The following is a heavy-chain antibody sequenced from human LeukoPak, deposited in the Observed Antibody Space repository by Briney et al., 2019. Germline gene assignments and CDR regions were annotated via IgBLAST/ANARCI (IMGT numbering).Heavy chain of an antibody. D-gene: IGHD3-10*01. Sequence: SETLSLTCTVSGGSISSSSYYWGWIRQPPGKGLERIGSIYYSGSTYYNPSLKSRVTISVDTSKNQFSLKLSSVTAADTAAYYCARVIITMVRGVISRYFDYWGQGTLVTVSS. CDR3: ARVIITMVRGVISRYFDY. V-gene: IGHV4-39*07. CDR2: IYYSGST. CDR1: GGSISSSSYY. J-gene: IGHJ4*02.